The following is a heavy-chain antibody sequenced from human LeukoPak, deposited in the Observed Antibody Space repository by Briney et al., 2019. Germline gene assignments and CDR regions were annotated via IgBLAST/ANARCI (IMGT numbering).Heavy chain of an antibody. D-gene: IGHD1-26*01. CDR2: IYYSGST. CDR1: GDSISSSSYY. CDR3: AREGPGLVGAIPSWYFDL. V-gene: IGHV4-61*01. J-gene: IGHJ2*01. Sequence: SETLSLTCTVSGDSISSSSYYWSWIRQPPGKGLEWIGYIYYSGSTNYNPSLKSRVTISVDTSKNQFSLKLSSVTAADTAVYYCAREGPGLVGAIPSWYFDLWGRGTLVTVSS.